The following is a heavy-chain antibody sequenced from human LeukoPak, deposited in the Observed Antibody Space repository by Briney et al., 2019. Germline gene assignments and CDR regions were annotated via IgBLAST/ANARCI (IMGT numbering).Heavy chain of an antibody. D-gene: IGHD6-13*01. J-gene: IGHJ4*02. Sequence: SETLSLTCAVYGGSFSGYYWGWIRQPPGKGLEWIGEINHSGSTNYNPSLRSRVTISVDTSKNQFSLKLSSVTAADTAVYYCARGRAAAAYWGQGTLVTVSS. V-gene: IGHV4-34*01. CDR2: INHSGST. CDR1: GGSFSGYY. CDR3: ARGRAAAAY.